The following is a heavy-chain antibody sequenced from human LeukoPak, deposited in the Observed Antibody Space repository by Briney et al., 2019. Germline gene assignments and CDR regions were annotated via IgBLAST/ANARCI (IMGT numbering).Heavy chain of an antibody. CDR3: ARDLSLLGLDD. CDR2: IGVSGIHT. D-gene: IGHD7-27*01. J-gene: IGHJ4*02. V-gene: IGHV3-23*01. Sequence: PGGSLRLSCAASGFTFSSYAMSWVRQAPGKGLEWVSAIGVSGIHTYFADSVRGRFSISRDDSRNTVYLQMNSLRAGDTALYFCARDLSLLGLDDWGQGTLVTVSS. CDR1: GFTFSSYA.